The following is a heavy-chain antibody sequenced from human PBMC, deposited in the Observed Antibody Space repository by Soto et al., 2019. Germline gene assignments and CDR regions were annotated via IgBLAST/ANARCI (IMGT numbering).Heavy chain of an antibody. Sequence: QVQLVESGGGVVQPGRSLRLSCAASGFTFSSYAMHWVRQAPGKGLEWVAVISYDGSNKYYADAVKGRFTISRDNSKNTMYLQTNSLEAAETDVYYCARELGDCGSTSCYQNPSDYGMDVWGQGTTVTVSS. CDR2: ISYDGSNK. CDR3: ARELGDCGSTSCYQNPSDYGMDV. D-gene: IGHD2-2*01. J-gene: IGHJ6*02. V-gene: IGHV3-30-3*01. CDR1: GFTFSSYA.